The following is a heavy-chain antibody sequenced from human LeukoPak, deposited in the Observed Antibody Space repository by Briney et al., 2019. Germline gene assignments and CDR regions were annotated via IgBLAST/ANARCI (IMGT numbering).Heavy chain of an antibody. CDR1: GFTFSSYE. D-gene: IGHD3-16*01. CDR3: APTYDYVWGTNY. J-gene: IGHJ4*02. CDR2: ISSSGSTI. Sequence: PGGSLRLSCAASGFTFSSYEMNWVRQAPGKGLEWVSYISSSGSTIYYADSVKGRFTISRDNAKNSLYLQMNSLRAEDTAVYYCAPTYDYVWGTNYWGQGTLVTVSS. V-gene: IGHV3-48*03.